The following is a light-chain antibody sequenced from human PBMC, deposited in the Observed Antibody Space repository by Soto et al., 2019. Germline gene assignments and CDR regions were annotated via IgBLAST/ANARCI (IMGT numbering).Light chain of an antibody. Sequence: QSALTQPASVSGSPGQSIAISCTGTSSDIGGYNCVSWYQQHPGKAPKLMIYDVASRPSGISNRFSGSKSGNTASLTISGLQAEDEADYYCSSCTSSSTPVVFGGGTKVTV. CDR1: SSDIGGYNC. CDR2: DVA. CDR3: SSCTSSSTPVV. V-gene: IGLV2-14*03. J-gene: IGLJ2*01.